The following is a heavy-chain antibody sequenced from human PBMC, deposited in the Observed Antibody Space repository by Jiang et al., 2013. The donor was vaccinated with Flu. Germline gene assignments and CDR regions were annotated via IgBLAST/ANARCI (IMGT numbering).Heavy chain of an antibody. CDR1: GYTFTSYG. CDR3: ARDRGTTVTTASGY. Sequence: AEVKKSGASVKVSCKASGYTFTSYGISWVRQAPGQGLEWMGWISAYNGNTNYAQKLQGRVTMTTDTSTSTAYMELRSLRSDDTAVYYCARDRGTTVTTASGYWGQGTLVTVSS. CDR2: ISAYNGNT. V-gene: IGHV1-18*01. J-gene: IGHJ4*02. D-gene: IGHD4-11*01.